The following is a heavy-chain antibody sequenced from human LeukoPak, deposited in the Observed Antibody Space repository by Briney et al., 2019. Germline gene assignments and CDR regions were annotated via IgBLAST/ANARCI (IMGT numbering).Heavy chain of an antibody. CDR2: ISSSSSTI. D-gene: IGHD3-3*01. V-gene: IGHV3-48*01. Sequence: GGSLRLSCAASGFTFSSYSMNWVRQAPGKGLEWVSYISSSSSTIYYADSVKGRFTISRDNAKNSQYLQMNTLRAEDTAVYYCARDSITIFGVVIGWGQGTLVTVSS. J-gene: IGHJ4*02. CDR1: GFTFSSYS. CDR3: ARDSITIFGVVIG.